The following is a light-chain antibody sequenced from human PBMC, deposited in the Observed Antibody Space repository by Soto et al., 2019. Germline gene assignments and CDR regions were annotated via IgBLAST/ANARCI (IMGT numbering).Light chain of an antibody. CDR3: QQYNKWPLT. CDR1: QSVSSD. J-gene: IGKJ1*01. V-gene: IGKV3-15*01. Sequence: EIVMTQSPATLSVSPGERATLSCRASQSVSSDLAWYQQKPGQSPRLLIYGASTRATGIPARFSGGGSGTEFTLTITSLQSEDFAVYYCQQYNKWPLTFGQGTRWIS. CDR2: GAS.